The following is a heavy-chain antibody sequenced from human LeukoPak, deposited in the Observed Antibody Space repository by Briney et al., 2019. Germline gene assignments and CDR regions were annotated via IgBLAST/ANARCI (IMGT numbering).Heavy chain of an antibody. Sequence: GASVKVSCKASGYTFTSYGISWVRQAPGQGLEWMGWISAYNGNTDYAQKLQGRVTMTTDTSTSTAYMELSSLRSEDTAVYYCARETLRSGYYFWFDPWGQGTLVTVSS. V-gene: IGHV1-18*01. J-gene: IGHJ5*02. D-gene: IGHD3-3*01. CDR3: ARETLRSGYYFWFDP. CDR1: GYTFTSYG. CDR2: ISAYNGNT.